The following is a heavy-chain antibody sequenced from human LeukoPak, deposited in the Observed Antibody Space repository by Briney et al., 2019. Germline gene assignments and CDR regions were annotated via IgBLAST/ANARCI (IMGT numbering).Heavy chain of an antibody. V-gene: IGHV3-20*01. CDR1: GFTFDDYG. CDR2: INWNGGST. Sequence: GGSLRLSCAASGFTFDDYGMSWVRQAPGKGLEWVSGINWNGGSTGYADSVKGRFTISRDNAKNSLYLQMNSRRAEDTALYHCARETKGDYYYMDVWGKGTTVTISS. D-gene: IGHD2-8*01. CDR3: ARETKGDYYYMDV. J-gene: IGHJ6*03.